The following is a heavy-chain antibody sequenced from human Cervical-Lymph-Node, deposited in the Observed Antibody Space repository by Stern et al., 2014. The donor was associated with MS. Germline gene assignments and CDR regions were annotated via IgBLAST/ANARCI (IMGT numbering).Heavy chain of an antibody. CDR2: ISYDGSNK. CDR1: GFTFSSYG. J-gene: IGHJ6*02. CDR3: AKGRYYVSYYYGMDV. Sequence: VQLVESGGGVVKPGRSLRLSCAASGFTFSSYGMHWVRQAPGKGLEWVAVISYDGSNKYYADSVKGRFTISRDNSKNTLYLQMNSLRAEDTAVYYCAKGRYYVSYYYGMDVWGQGTTVTVSS. V-gene: IGHV3-30*18. D-gene: IGHD3-10*02.